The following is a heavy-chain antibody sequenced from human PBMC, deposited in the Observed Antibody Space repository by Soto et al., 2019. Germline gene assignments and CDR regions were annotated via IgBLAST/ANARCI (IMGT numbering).Heavy chain of an antibody. V-gene: IGHV4-59*01. D-gene: IGHD5-12*01. CDR3: ARVYVSGYDAFDI. CDR2: IYYSGST. Sequence: QVQLQESGPGLVKPSEPLSLTCTVPGGPISSYYRSWIRQPPGKGLEWIGYIYYSGSTNYNPSLKSRVPISVDTYSSQYSLKLSSVTAADTAVYYCARVYVSGYDAFDIWGQGTMVTVSS. J-gene: IGHJ3*02. CDR1: GGPISSYY.